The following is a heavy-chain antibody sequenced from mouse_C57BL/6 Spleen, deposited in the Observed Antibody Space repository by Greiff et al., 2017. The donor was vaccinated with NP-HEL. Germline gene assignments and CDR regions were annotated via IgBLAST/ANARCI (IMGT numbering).Heavy chain of an antibody. J-gene: IGHJ3*01. CDR2: IYPRSGNT. CDR1: GYTFTSYG. V-gene: IGHV1-81*01. CDR3: ARRGYDFWFAY. D-gene: IGHD2-10*02. Sequence: VQLQQSGAELARPGASVKLSCKASGYTFTSYGISWVKQRTGQGLVWIGEIYPRSGNTYYNEKFKGKATLTADKSSSTAYMELRSLTSEDSAVYFCARRGYDFWFAYWGQGTLVTVSA.